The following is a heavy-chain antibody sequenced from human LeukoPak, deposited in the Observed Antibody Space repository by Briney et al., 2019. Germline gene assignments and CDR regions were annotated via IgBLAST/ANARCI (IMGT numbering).Heavy chain of an antibody. V-gene: IGHV3-23*01. D-gene: IGHD3-9*01. CDR3: AKESAYDILTGYSDY. CDR2: ISGSGGST. CDR1: GFTFSSYA. Sequence: GGSLRLSCAASGFTFSSYAMSWVRQAPGKGLEWVSGISGSGGSTYCADSVKGRFTISRDNSKNTMYLQMNSLRAEDTAAYYCAKESAYDILTGYSDYWGQGTLVTVSS. J-gene: IGHJ4*02.